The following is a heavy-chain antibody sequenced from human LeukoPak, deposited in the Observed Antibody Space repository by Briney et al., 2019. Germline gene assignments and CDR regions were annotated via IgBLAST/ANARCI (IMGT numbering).Heavy chain of an antibody. V-gene: IGHV4-4*02. CDR2: IYHSGST. J-gene: IGHJ5*02. D-gene: IGHD1-26*01. CDR1: GGSISSSNW. Sequence: SGTLSLTCAVSGGSISSSNWWSWVRQPPGKGLEWIGEIYHSGSTNYNPSLKSRVTISVDKSKNQFSLKLSSVTAVDTAVYYCARDGAGVGAQPRRRFDPWGQGTLVTVSS. CDR3: ARDGAGVGAQPRRRFDP.